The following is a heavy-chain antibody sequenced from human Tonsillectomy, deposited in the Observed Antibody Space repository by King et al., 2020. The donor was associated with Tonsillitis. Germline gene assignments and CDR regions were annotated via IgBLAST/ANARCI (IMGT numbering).Heavy chain of an antibody. CDR1: GVSINNSNYY. D-gene: IGHD6-13*01. CDR3: AGHGGAAAGFDY. V-gene: IGHV4-39*01. J-gene: IGHJ4*02. Sequence: VQLQESGPGLVKPSETLSLTCSVSGVSINNSNYYWGWIRQPPGKGLEWIGSWYYSGSIYYNPSVKGRITISVDTSKNHFSLNLYSMAAADTAVYYCAGHGGAAAGFDYWGQGTLVTVSS. CDR2: WYYSGSI.